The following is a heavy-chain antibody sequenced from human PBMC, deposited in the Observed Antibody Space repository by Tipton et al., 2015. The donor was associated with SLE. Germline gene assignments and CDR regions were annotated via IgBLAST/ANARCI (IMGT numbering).Heavy chain of an antibody. CDR2: ISYDGSNK. CDR3: ARGGVQGANYFDY. V-gene: IGHV3-30*14. J-gene: IGHJ4*02. D-gene: IGHD3-10*01. Sequence: SLRLSCAASGFTFSSYAMHWVRQAPGKGLEWVAVISYDGSNKYYADSVKGRFTISRDNSKNTLYLQINSLRAEDTAVYYCARGGVQGANYFDYWGQGTLVTVSS. CDR1: GFTFSSYA.